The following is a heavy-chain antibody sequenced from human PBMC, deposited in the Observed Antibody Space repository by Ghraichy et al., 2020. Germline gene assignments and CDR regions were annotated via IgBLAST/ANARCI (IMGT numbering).Heavy chain of an antibody. CDR3: ARAGSGYEIDY. D-gene: IGHD3-3*01. Sequence: SETLSLTCTVSGGSISSYYWSWIRQPPGKGLEWIGYIYYSGSTNYNPSLKSRVTISVDTSKNQFSLKLSSVTAADTAVYYCARAGSGYEIDYWGQGTLVTVSS. J-gene: IGHJ4*02. V-gene: IGHV4-59*01. CDR2: IYYSGST. CDR1: GGSISSYY.